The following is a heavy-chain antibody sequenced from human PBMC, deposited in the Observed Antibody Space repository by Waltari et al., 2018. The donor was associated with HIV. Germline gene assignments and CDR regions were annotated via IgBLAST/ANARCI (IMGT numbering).Heavy chain of an antibody. CDR3: ARGGSSDGMDV. V-gene: IGHV4-61*02. CDR2: IYTSGST. CDR1: GGSISSGRYY. Sequence: QVPLPESGPGLVKPSQTLSLTCTVPGGSISSGRYYRSRIRQPAGKGLEWIGRIYTSGSTNYNPSLKSRVTISVDTSKNQFSLKLSSVTAADTAVYYCARGGSSDGMDVWGQGTTVTVSS. J-gene: IGHJ6*02. D-gene: IGHD6-6*01.